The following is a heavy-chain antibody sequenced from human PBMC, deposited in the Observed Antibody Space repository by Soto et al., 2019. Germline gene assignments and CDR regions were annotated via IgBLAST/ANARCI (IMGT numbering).Heavy chain of an antibody. J-gene: IGHJ1*01. CDR1: GFTFSSYA. V-gene: IGHV3-23*01. Sequence: EVQLLESGGGLVQPGGSLRLSCAASGFTFSSYAMSWVRQAPGKGLEWVSAISGSGGSTYYADSVKGRFTISRDNSKNTLSLQMNSLRAEDTAVYYCAKDRPNIVLMVYAGSEYFPHWGQGTLVTVSS. CDR3: AKDRPNIVLMVYAGSEYFPH. CDR2: ISGSGGST. D-gene: IGHD2-8*01.